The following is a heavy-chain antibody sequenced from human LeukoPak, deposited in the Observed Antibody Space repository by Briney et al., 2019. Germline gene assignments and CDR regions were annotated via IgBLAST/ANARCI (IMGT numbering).Heavy chain of an antibody. CDR2: IYTSGST. D-gene: IGHD1-26*01. Sequence: SETLSLTCAVYGGSFSSGSYYWSWIRQPAGKGLEWIGRIYTSGSTNYNPSLKSRVAISVDTSKNQFSLKLSSVTAADTAVYYCARGIANSGSFYWFDPWGQGTLVTVSS. V-gene: IGHV4-61*02. CDR1: GGSFSSGSYY. CDR3: ARGIANSGSFYWFDP. J-gene: IGHJ5*02.